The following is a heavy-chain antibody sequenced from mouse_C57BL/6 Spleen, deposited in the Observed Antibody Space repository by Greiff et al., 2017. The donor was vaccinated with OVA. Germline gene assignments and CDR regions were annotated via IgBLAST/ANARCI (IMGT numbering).Heavy chain of an antibody. J-gene: IGHJ4*01. CDR1: GYTFTDYY. Sequence: VQLQQSGPVLVKPGASVKMSCKASGYTFTDYYMNWVKQSHGKSLEWIGVINPYNGGTSYNQKFKGKATLTVDKSSSTAYMELNSLTSEDSSVYYCARWYYCCPSAMDYWGQGTSVTVSS. CDR2: INPYNGGT. CDR3: ARWYYCCPSAMDY. D-gene: IGHD1-1*01. V-gene: IGHV1-19*01.